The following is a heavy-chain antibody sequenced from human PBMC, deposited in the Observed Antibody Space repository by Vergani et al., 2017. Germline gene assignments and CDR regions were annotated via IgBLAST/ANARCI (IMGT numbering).Heavy chain of an antibody. CDR3: TRGYGDYGAD. J-gene: IGHJ4*02. D-gene: IGHD4-17*01. CDR2: IYHSGTT. V-gene: IGHV4-4*03. Sequence: QMQLQESGPGLVKPPGTLSLTCAVSGGSVSSSSWWSWVRQPPGKGLEWIGEIYHSGTTNFNPSLKSRVTMSIDESKNQFSLKLNSVTAADTAVYYCTRGYGDYGADWGQGILVTVSS. CDR1: GGSVSSSSW.